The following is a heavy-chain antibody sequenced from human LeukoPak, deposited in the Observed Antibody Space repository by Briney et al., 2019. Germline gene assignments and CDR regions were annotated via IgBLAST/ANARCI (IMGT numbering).Heavy chain of an antibody. J-gene: IGHJ4*02. CDR3: ARAWDTTVVTLRLYY. CDR2: IYSGGST. CDR1: GITVNSNY. Sequence: RGGSLRLSCAASGITVNSNYMSWVRQAPGKGLEWVSVIYSGGSTFYADSVEGRFTISRDNSQNTLYLQMNSLRAEDTAVYYCARAWDTTVVTLRLYYWGQGTLVTVSS. D-gene: IGHD5-18*01. V-gene: IGHV3-66*01.